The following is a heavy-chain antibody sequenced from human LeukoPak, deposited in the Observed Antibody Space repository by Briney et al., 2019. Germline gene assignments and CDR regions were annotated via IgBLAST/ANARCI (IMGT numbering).Heavy chain of an antibody. CDR3: ARGSWEMATAKIDALDI. Sequence: ASVKVSCKASGYTFTGYYMHWVRQAPGQGLEWMGWINPNSGGTNYAQKFQGRVTMTRDTSISTAYMELSRLRSDDTAVYYCARGSWEMATAKIDALDIWGQGTMVTVSS. V-gene: IGHV1-2*02. J-gene: IGHJ3*02. D-gene: IGHD5-12*01. CDR2: INPNSGGT. CDR1: GYTFTGYY.